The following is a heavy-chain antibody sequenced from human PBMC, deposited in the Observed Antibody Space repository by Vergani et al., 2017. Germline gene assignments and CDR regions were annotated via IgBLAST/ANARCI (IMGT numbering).Heavy chain of an antibody. CDR3: AREKIWSVRLVGAYSPRGYFDY. J-gene: IGHJ4*02. CDR2: IWYDGSNK. D-gene: IGHD1-26*01. V-gene: IGHV3-33*01. Sequence: QVQLVESGGGVVQPGRSLRVSCAASGFTFSSYGMHWVRQAPGKGLEWVAVIWYDGSNKYYADSVKGRFTISRDNSKNTLYLQMNSLRAEDTAVYYCAREKIWSVRLVGAYSPRGYFDYWGQGTLVTVSS. CDR1: GFTFSSYG.